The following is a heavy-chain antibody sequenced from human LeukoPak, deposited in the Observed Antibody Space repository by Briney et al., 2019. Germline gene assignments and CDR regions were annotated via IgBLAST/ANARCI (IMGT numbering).Heavy chain of an antibody. Sequence: PGRSLRLPCAASGFTFDDYAMHWVRQAPGKGLEWVSGISWNSGSIGYADSVKGRFTISRDNAKNSLYLQMNSLRAEDTALYYCAKIAAAGTSYYYYYYCMDVWGKGTTVTVSS. CDR2: ISWNSGSI. V-gene: IGHV3-9*01. CDR1: GFTFDDYA. D-gene: IGHD6-13*01. CDR3: AKIAAAGTSYYYYYYCMDV. J-gene: IGHJ6*03.